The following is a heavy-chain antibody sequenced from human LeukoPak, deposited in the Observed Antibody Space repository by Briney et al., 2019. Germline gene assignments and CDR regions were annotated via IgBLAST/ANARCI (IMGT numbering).Heavy chain of an antibody. CDR1: GYTFTGYY. J-gene: IGHJ6*02. D-gene: IGHD1-1*01. CDR2: INPNSGNT. Sequence: ASVKVSCKASGYTFTGYYMHWVRQAPGQGLEWMGWINPNSGNTGYAQKFQGRVTMTRNTSISTAYMELSSLRSEDTAVYYCASVLVRRAYYYYYGMDVWGQGTTVTVSS. CDR3: ASVLVRRAYYYYYGMDV. V-gene: IGHV1-8*02.